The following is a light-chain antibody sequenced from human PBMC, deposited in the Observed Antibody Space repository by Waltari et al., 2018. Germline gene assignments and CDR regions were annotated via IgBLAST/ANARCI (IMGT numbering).Light chain of an antibody. V-gene: IGLV1-40*01. CDR1: SSNIGSIYP. CDR2: ANN. Sequence: QSVLTQPPSVSGAPGQRVSISCTGSSSNIGSIYPVHWYQQLPGTAPKVLIYANNNRPSGVPDRFSASKSGTSASLAITGLQVEDEADYYCQSWDSSLNGYVFGTGTKVTVL. CDR3: QSWDSSLNGYV. J-gene: IGLJ1*01.